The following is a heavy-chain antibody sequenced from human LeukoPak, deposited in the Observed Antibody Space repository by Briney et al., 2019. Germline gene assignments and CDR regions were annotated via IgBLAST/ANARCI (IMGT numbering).Heavy chain of an antibody. J-gene: IGHJ6*03. V-gene: IGHV4-39*01. CDR3: ASRSPTVTTLGYYYYYMDV. Sequence: SETLSLTCTVSGGSISSSSYYWGWIRQPPGKGLEWIGSIYYSGSTYYNPSLESRVTISVDTSKNQFSLRLSSVTAADTAVYYCASRSPTVTTLGYYYYYMDVWGKGTTVTVSS. CDR1: GGSISSSSYY. CDR2: IYYSGST. D-gene: IGHD4-17*01.